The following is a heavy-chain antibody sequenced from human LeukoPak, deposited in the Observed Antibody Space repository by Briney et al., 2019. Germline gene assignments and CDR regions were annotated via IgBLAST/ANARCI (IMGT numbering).Heavy chain of an antibody. Sequence: SETLSLTCIVSGASISSYYWTWIRQPPGKGLEWIGFSHHSGGAYYNPSLKSRVTISLDTSKNQFSLKLSSVTAADTAVYYCAGHDTSMSYAYDIWGQGTMVIVSS. CDR1: GASISSYY. CDR2: SHHSGGA. CDR3: AGHDTSMSYAYDI. J-gene: IGHJ3*02. V-gene: IGHV4-59*08. D-gene: IGHD5-18*01.